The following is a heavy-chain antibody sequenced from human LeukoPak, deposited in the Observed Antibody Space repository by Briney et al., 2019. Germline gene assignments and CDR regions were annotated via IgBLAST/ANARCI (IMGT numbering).Heavy chain of an antibody. CDR2: IWYDGSNK. CDR1: GFTFSSYG. Sequence: GGSLRLSCAASGFTFSSYGMHWVRQAPGKGLEWVAVIWYDGSNKYYADSVKGRFTISRDNSKNTLYLLMNSLRAEDTAIYYCAKEMATSSWGQGTLVTVSS. CDR3: AKEMATSS. J-gene: IGHJ4*02. V-gene: IGHV3-33*06. D-gene: IGHD5-24*01.